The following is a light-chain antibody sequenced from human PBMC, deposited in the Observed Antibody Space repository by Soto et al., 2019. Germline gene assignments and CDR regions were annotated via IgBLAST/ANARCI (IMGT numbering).Light chain of an antibody. CDR1: SSDVGLYDY. CDR3: CSYAGSYTLFV. V-gene: IGLV2-11*01. CDR2: DVS. Sequence: QSALTQPASVSGSPGQSITISCTGTSSDVGLYDYVSWYQQHPGKAPQLMIYDVSKRPSGVPDRFSGSKSGNTASLTISGLQAEDEADYYCCSYAGSYTLFVFGTGTKVTVL. J-gene: IGLJ1*01.